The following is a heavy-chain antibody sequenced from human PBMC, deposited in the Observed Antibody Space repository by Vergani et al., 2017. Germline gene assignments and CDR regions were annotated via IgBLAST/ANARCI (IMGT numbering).Heavy chain of an antibody. D-gene: IGHD4-23*01. CDR1: GGSISSSSYY. CDR2: IYYSGST. J-gene: IGHJ4*02. CDR3: ARDGGGNSRTFDY. Sequence: QLQLQESGPGLVKPSETLSLTCTVSGGSISSSSYYWGWVRQPPGKGLEGIGSIYYSGSTYYNPSLKSRVTISVDTSKHQFSLKLSSVTASDTAVYYCARDGGGNSRTFDYWGQGTLVTVSS. V-gene: IGHV4-39*07.